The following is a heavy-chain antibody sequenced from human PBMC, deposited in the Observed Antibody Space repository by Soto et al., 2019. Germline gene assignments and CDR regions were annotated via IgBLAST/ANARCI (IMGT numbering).Heavy chain of an antibody. CDR1: GFTFSSYG. Sequence: VQLVESGGGVVQPGRSLRLSCAASGFTFSSYGMHWVRQAPGKGLEWVAVISYDGSNKYYADSVKGRFTISRDNSKNTLYLQMNSLRAEDTAVYYCARGRIRYFDWLSSFDYWGQGTLVTVSS. V-gene: IGHV3-30*03. D-gene: IGHD3-9*01. CDR3: ARGRIRYFDWLSSFDY. J-gene: IGHJ4*02. CDR2: ISYDGSNK.